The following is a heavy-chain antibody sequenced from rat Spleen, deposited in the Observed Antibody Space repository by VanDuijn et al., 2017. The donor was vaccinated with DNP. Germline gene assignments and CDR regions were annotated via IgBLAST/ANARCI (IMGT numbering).Heavy chain of an antibody. CDR3: TRVGDYHDGCDGDALDA. V-gene: IGHV5-31*01. D-gene: IGHD1-12*03. J-gene: IGHJ4*01. Sequence: EVQLVESGGDLVQPGRSLKLSCVASGFTFSYYWMTWIRQVPGKGLEWIASITGGGGTTSYPDSVKGRFTISRDDAKNTLYLQMNSLRSEDTATYYCTRVGDYHDGCDGDALDAWGQGTSVTVSS. CDR2: ITGGGGTT. CDR1: GFTFSYYW.